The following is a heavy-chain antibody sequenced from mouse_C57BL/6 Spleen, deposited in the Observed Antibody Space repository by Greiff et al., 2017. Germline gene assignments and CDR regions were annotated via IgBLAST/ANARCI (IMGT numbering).Heavy chain of an antibody. CDR3: ARGDLITTVVEDYAMDY. Sequence: QVQLQQSGAELARPGASVKLSCKASGYTFTSYGISWVKQRTGQGLEWIGEIYPRSGNTYYNEKFKGKATLTADKSSSTAYMELRSLTSEDSAVYCCARGDLITTVVEDYAMDYWGQGTSVTVSS. J-gene: IGHJ4*01. CDR1: GYTFTSYG. V-gene: IGHV1-81*01. D-gene: IGHD1-1*01. CDR2: IYPRSGNT.